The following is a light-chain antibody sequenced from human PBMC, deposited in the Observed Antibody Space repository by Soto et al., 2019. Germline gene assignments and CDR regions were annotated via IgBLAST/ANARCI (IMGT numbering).Light chain of an antibody. CDR2: GAS. V-gene: IGKV1-39*01. CDR3: QQSFSTPPA. J-gene: IGKJ2*01. Sequence: IQMTQSPSSLSTSVGDRVTITCRSNQSIVNYLNWYQHKPGRAPKLLISGASTLQNAVPSRFSGSGSGTDFVVTINTLQAEDFATYYCQQSFSTPPAFGQGTKLEIK. CDR1: QSIVNY.